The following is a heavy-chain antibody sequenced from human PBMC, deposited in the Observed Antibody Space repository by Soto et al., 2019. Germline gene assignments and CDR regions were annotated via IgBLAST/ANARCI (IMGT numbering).Heavy chain of an antibody. CDR3: ARDVIGGYNNWFDP. D-gene: IGHD3-22*01. CDR2: IYYSGST. V-gene: IGHV4-31*03. J-gene: IGHJ5*02. CDR1: GGSISSGGYY. Sequence: QVQLQESGPGRVKPSQTLSLTYTVSGGSISSGGYYWSWIRQHPGKGLEWIGYIYYSGSTYYNPSLKSRVTISVDTSKNQFSLKLSSVTAADTAVYYCARDVIGGYNNWFDPWGQGTLVTVSS.